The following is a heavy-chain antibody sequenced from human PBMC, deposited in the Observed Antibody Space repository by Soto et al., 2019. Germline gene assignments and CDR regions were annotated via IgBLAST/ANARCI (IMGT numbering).Heavy chain of an antibody. CDR2: ISGGGETT. CDR1: GFTFSSYA. D-gene: IGHD3-22*01. Sequence: PGGSLRLSCAASGFTFSSYAMWWVRQAPGKGLECVSAISGGGETTYYAAPVKGRFTISRDDSKNTQYLQMNSLKTEDTAVYYCTTESYRIVVVIRHYYYFDYWGQGTLVTVSS. J-gene: IGHJ4*02. CDR3: TTESYRIVVVIRHYYYFDY. V-gene: IGHV3-23*01.